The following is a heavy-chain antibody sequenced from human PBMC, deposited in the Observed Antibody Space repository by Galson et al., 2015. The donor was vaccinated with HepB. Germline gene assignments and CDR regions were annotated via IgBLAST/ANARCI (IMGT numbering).Heavy chain of an antibody. J-gene: IGHJ2*01. V-gene: IGHV3-33*01. CDR1: GFTFSSYG. CDR3: ARPYYYDSSGYYSSYWYFDL. D-gene: IGHD3-22*01. CDR2: IWYDGSNK. Sequence: SLRLSCAASGFTFSSYGMHWVRQAPGKGLEWVAVIWYDGSNKYYADSVKGRFTISRDNSKNTLYLQMNSLRAEDTAVYYCARPYYYDSSGYYSSYWYFDLWGRGTLVTVSS.